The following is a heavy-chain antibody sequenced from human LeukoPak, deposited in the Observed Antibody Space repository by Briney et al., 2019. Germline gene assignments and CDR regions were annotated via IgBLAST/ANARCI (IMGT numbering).Heavy chain of an antibody. CDR2: TYYRSKWFN. D-gene: IGHD3-10*01. J-gene: IGHJ3*02. CDR1: GDSVSSNSVT. CDR3: ARGVFPAFDI. V-gene: IGHV6-1*01. Sequence: SQTLSLTCDISGDSVSSNSVTWNWIRQSTSRGLEWLGRTYYRSKWFNDYAVSVRSRITINPDTSKNQFSLQLNSVTPEDTAVYYCARGVFPAFDIWGQGTMVTVSS.